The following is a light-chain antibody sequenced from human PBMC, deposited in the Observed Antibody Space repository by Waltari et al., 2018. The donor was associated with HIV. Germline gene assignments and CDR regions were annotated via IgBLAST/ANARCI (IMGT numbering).Light chain of an antibody. V-gene: IGLV2-14*01. CDR1: TSDFDTFNF. CDR2: EVY. J-gene: IGLJ3*02. CDR3: SSYSARGFGA. Sequence: HSALTQPASVSGSPGQSITISCTGPTSDFDTFNFVSWYQQSPDRAPNLIIFEVYSGPEGVSERYSISKSGDTASLTISALRAEDEADYFCSSYSARGFGAFGGGTKVTVL.